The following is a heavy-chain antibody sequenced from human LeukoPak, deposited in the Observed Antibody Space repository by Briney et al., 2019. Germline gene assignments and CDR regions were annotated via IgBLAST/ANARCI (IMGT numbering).Heavy chain of an antibody. CDR2: ISAYNGNT. Sequence: ASVKVSCKASGYTFNRYGISWVRQAPGQGLEWMGWISAYNGNTNYAQKLQGRVTMTTDTSTSTAYMELRSLRSDDTAVYYCARDVLMVYAIYSYFDYWGQGTLVTVSS. CDR1: GYTFNRYG. V-gene: IGHV1-18*01. J-gene: IGHJ4*02. CDR3: ARDVLMVYAIYSYFDY. D-gene: IGHD2-8*01.